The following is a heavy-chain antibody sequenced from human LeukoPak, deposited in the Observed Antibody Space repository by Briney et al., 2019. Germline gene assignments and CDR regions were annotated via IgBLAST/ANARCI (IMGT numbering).Heavy chain of an antibody. CDR3: ARVIAAAGTN. J-gene: IGHJ4*02. CDR1: GFTFSSYS. V-gene: IGHV3-48*04. CDR2: ISSSSSTI. D-gene: IGHD6-13*01. Sequence: PGGSLRLSCAASGFTFSSYSMNWVRQAPGKGLEWVSYISSSSSTIYYADSVKGRFTISRDNAKNSLYLQMNSLRAEDTAVYYCARVIAAAGTNWGQGTLVTVSS.